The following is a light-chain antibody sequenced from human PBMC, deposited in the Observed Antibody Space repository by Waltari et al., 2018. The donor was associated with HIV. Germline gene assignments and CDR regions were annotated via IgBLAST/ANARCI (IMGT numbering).Light chain of an antibody. CDR2: EDT. Sequence: SYELTQPHSVSVSPGQTARITCSGDALAKKCAYWYQQKSGQAPVLVIYEDTKRPSGIPDRFSGSSSGAMATLTISGAQLEDEGDYYCYSTDSSGYLFVFGTGTKVTVL. J-gene: IGLJ1*01. CDR1: ALAKKC. V-gene: IGLV3-10*01. CDR3: YSTDSSGYLFV.